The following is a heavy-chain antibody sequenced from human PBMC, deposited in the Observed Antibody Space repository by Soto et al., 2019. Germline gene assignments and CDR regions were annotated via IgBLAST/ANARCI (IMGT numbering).Heavy chain of an antibody. Sequence: EVQLVESGGGLVKPGGSLRLSCAASGFTFSSYSMNWVRQAPGKGLEWVSSISSSSSYIYYADSVKGRFTISRDNAKNSLYLQMNSLRAEDTAVYYCARASWPIGLDYYYMDVWDKGTTVTVSS. CDR3: ARASWPIGLDYYYMDV. CDR2: ISSSSSYI. V-gene: IGHV3-21*01. J-gene: IGHJ6*03. D-gene: IGHD2-8*02. CDR1: GFTFSSYS.